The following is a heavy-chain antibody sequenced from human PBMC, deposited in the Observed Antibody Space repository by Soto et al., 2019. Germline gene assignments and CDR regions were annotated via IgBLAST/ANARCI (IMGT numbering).Heavy chain of an antibody. Sequence: EVQLVESGGAVEQPGGSLRLSCEASGFTFDEYAMHWVRKAPGKGLEWVSLISWDGSNRYYADSVQGRFTISRDNSKYSLYLQMNSLRPDDTALYFCAKDISRGPTKNYDFWSGPESWGQGTLLTVSS. D-gene: IGHD3-3*01. CDR2: ISWDGSNR. V-gene: IGHV3-43D*04. CDR1: GFTFDEYA. CDR3: AKDISRGPTKNYDFWSGPES. J-gene: IGHJ5*02.